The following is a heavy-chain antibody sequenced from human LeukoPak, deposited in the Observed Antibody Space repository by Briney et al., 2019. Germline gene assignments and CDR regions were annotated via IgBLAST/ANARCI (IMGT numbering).Heavy chain of an antibody. CDR2: INHSGST. CDR3: ASGRYCSSTSCPRGYYYYYYMDV. V-gene: IGHV4-34*01. Sequence: PSETLSLTCAVYGGSFSGYYWSWIRQPPGKGLEWIGEINHSGSTNYNPSLKSRVTISVDTSKNQFSLKLSSVTAADTAVYYCASGRYCSSTSCPRGYYYYYYMDVWGKGTTVTVSS. CDR1: GGSFSGYY. J-gene: IGHJ6*03. D-gene: IGHD2-2*01.